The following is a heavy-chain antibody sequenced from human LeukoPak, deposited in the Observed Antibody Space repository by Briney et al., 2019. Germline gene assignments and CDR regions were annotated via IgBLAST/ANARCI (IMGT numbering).Heavy chain of an antibody. V-gene: IGHV1-18*01. D-gene: IGHD2-2*01. Sequence: GASVKVSCKASGYTFSSYGISWVRQAPGQGLEWMGWISAYNGNTNYAQMVQGRVTMTTDTSTSTAYMEVRSLRSDDTAMYYCARGVGDIVTIPAAISVPWGQGTLVTVSS. CDR2: ISAYNGNT. CDR3: ARGVGDIVTIPAAISVP. J-gene: IGHJ5*02. CDR1: GYTFSSYG.